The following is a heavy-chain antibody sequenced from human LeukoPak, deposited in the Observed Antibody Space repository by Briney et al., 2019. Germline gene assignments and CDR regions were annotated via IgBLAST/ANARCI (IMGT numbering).Heavy chain of an antibody. V-gene: IGHV3-20*04. Sequence: GGSLRLSCAASGFTFSSYGMHWVRQAPGKGLEWVSGINWSGGSTGYADPLRGRFTISRDNAKNSLYLQMDSLRAEDTALYYCARAPITSPFYFDYWGQGTLVTVSS. CDR3: ARAPITSPFYFDY. D-gene: IGHD2-2*01. CDR2: INWSGGST. CDR1: GFTFSSYG. J-gene: IGHJ4*02.